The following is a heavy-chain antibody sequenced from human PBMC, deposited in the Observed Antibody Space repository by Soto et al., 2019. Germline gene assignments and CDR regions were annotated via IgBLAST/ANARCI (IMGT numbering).Heavy chain of an antibody. Sequence: DVQLVESGGGLIQPGESLRLACAAFGFTISGQKYVAWVRQAPGKGLEWVFALYDLDGSFYAASVKGRFTTSSDSSKTTVYLQMNDLRPDDTAVYYCATWHEREHAYDVWGQGTTVTVSS. V-gene: IGHV3-53*01. D-gene: IGHD1-1*01. CDR1: GFTISGQKY. J-gene: IGHJ3*01. CDR3: ATWHEREHAYDV. CDR2: LYDLDGS.